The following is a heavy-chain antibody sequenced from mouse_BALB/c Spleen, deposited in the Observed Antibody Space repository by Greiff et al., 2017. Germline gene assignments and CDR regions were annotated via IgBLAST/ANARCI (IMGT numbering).Heavy chain of an antibody. J-gene: IGHJ3*01. D-gene: IGHD1-1*01. V-gene: IGHV1-14*01. CDR1: GYTFTSYV. CDR2: INPYNDGT. CDR3: ARGRSFSGSSSAWFAY. Sequence: VQLKQSGPELVKPGASVKMSCKASGYTFTSYVMHWVKQKPGQGLEWIGYINPYNDGTKYNEKFKGKATLTSDKSSSTAYMELSSLTSEDSAVYYCARGRSFSGSSSAWFAYWGQGTLVTVSA.